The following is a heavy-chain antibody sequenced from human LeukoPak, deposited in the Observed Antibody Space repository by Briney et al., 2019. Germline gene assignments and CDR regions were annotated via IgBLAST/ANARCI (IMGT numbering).Heavy chain of an antibody. J-gene: IGHJ3*02. Sequence: PSETLSLTCTVSGGSISSSSYYWGWIRQPPGKGLEWIGSIYYSGSTYYNPSLKSRVTISVDTSKNQFSLKLSSVTAADTAVYYCASFGTMTGDAFDIWGKGTMVTVSS. D-gene: IGHD3-22*01. V-gene: IGHV4-39*07. CDR2: IYYSGST. CDR3: ASFGTMTGDAFDI. CDR1: GGSISSSSYY.